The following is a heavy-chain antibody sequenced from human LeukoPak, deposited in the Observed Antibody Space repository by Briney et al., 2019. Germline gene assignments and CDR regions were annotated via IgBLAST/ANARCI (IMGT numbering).Heavy chain of an antibody. CDR1: GITFSSYG. D-gene: IGHD5-24*01. V-gene: IGHV3-23*01. J-gene: IGHJ4*02. CDR2: ISSTGGTT. CDR3: AKDDAWLQYND. Sequence: GGSLRLSCAASGITFSSYGMSWVRQAPGKGLERVSSISSTGGTTYYVDSVKGRFTVSRDNSKNTLYLQINSLRDEDTAVYYCAKDDAWLQYNDGGQGTLVTVSS.